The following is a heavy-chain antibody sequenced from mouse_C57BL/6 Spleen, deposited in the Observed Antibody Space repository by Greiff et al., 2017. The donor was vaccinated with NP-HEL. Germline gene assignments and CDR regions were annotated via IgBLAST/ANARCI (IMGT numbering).Heavy chain of an antibody. CDR3: AREEIYYGNWYAMDY. CDR2: INPSNGGT. D-gene: IGHD2-1*01. CDR1: GYTFTSYW. Sequence: QVQLQQSGTELVKPGASVKLSCKASGYTFTSYWMHWVKQRPGQGLEWIGNINPSNGGTNYNEKFKSKATLTVDKSSSTAYMQLSSLTSEDSAVYYCAREEIYYGNWYAMDYWGQGTSVTVSS. V-gene: IGHV1-53*01. J-gene: IGHJ4*01.